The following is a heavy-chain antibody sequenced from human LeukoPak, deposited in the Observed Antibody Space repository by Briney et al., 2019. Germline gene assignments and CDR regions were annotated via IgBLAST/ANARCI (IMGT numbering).Heavy chain of an antibody. D-gene: IGHD3-22*01. CDR2: IYYSGST. CDR1: GGSISSGGYS. Sequence: PSETLSLTCTVSGGSISSGGYSWSWIRQHPGKGLEWIGYIYYSGSTYYNPSLKSRVTISVDTSKNQFSLKLSSVTAADTAVYYCARDRDSSGYPPGYFDLWGRGTLVTVSS. J-gene: IGHJ2*01. V-gene: IGHV4-31*03. CDR3: ARDRDSSGYPPGYFDL.